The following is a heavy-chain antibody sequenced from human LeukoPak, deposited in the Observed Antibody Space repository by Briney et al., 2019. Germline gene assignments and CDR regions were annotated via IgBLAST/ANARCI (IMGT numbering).Heavy chain of an antibody. Sequence: GGSLRLSCAASGFTFSSYSMNWVRQAPGKGLEWVSSISSSSSYIYYADSVKGRLTISRDNAKNSLYLQMNSLRAEGTAVYYCASSQAIFGVVGYFDYWGQGTLVTVSS. CDR2: ISSSSSYI. CDR3: ASSQAIFGVVGYFDY. J-gene: IGHJ4*02. V-gene: IGHV3-21*01. D-gene: IGHD3-3*01. CDR1: GFTFSSYS.